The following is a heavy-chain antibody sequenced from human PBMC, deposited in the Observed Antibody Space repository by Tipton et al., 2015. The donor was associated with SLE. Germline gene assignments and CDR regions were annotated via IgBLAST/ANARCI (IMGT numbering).Heavy chain of an antibody. V-gene: IGHV3-30-3*01. J-gene: IGHJ4*02. CDR2: ISYDGSNK. CDR3: AKGPYGDYRYYFDY. Sequence: SLRLSCAASGFTFSSYAMHWVRQAPGKGLEWVAVISYDGSNKYYADSVKGRFTISRDNSKNTLYLQMNSLRAEDTAVYYCAKGPYGDYRYYFDYWGQGTLVTVSS. D-gene: IGHD4-17*01. CDR1: GFTFSSYA.